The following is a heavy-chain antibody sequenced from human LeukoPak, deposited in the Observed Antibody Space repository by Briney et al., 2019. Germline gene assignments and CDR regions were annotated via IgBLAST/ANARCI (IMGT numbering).Heavy chain of an antibody. Sequence: PGGSLRLSCAASGFTFSNYGMHWVRQAPGKGLEWVAVIWFDGSNKYYADSVKGRFTISRDNSKNTLYLQMNSLRAEDTAVYYCARVRSWLHFDYWGQGTLVTVSS. CDR1: GFTFSNYG. CDR3: ARVRSWLHFDY. J-gene: IGHJ4*02. CDR2: IWFDGSNK. D-gene: IGHD5-24*01. V-gene: IGHV3-33*01.